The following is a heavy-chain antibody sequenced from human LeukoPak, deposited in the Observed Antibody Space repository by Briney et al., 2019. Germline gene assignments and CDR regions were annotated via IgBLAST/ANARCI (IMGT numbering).Heavy chain of an antibody. CDR3: AKDIDWLAQWELGYYYGMDV. CDR2: ISYDGSNK. J-gene: IGHJ6*02. CDR1: GFTFSSYG. Sequence: GGSLRLFCAASGFTFSSYGMHWVRQAPGKGLEWVAVISYDGSNKYYADSVKGRFTISRDNSKNTLYLQMNSLRAEDTAVYYCAKDIDWLAQWELGYYYGMDVWGQGTTVTVSS. D-gene: IGHD1-26*01. V-gene: IGHV3-30*18.